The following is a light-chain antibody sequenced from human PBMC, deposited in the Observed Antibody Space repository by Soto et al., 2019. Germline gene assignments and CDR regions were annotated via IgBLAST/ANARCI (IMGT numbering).Light chain of an antibody. CDR1: QSVSKY. CDR3: QQRNSWPPT. V-gene: IGKV3-11*01. Sequence: EVVLTQSPATLSLSPGERATLSCRASQSVSKYLVWYQQKPGQGPRLLIYDASYRATGIPARFSGSGSGTDFTLTISSLEPEEFAVYYCQQRNSWPPTFGGGTKVEI. CDR2: DAS. J-gene: IGKJ4*01.